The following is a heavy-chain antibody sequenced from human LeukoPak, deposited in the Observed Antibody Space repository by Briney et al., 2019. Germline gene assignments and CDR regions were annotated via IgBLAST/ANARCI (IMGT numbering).Heavy chain of an antibody. CDR2: INSDGSST. CDR3: ARALGSYFDY. V-gene: IGHV3-74*01. D-gene: IGHD1-26*01. Sequence: GGSLRPSCAASGFTFSRDWMHWVRQAPGKGLVWVSRINSDGSSTNYADSMKGRFTISRDNAKNTLFLQMNSLRAEDTAVYYCARALGSYFDYWGQGTLVTVSS. CDR1: GFTFSRDW. J-gene: IGHJ4*02.